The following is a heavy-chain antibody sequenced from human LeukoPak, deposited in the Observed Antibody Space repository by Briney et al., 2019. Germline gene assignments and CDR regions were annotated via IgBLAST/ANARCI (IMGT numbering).Heavy chain of an antibody. Sequence: PSESLSLTCTVSGGSINNYYWSWIRQPPGKGLEWIGYIYFTGSTNYNPSLKSRVTISVDTSNSLFSLKQSSVTAADTVVYYCARHTTRLDSSSWYYFDYWGQGTLVTVSS. V-gene: IGHV4-59*08. D-gene: IGHD6-13*01. CDR1: GGSINNYY. CDR3: ARHTTRLDSSSWYYFDY. CDR2: IYFTGST. J-gene: IGHJ4*02.